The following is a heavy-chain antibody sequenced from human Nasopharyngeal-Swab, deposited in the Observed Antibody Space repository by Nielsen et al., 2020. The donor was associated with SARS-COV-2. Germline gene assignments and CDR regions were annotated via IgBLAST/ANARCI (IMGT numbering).Heavy chain of an antibody. Sequence: GESLKISCAASGLTFTNSWMSWVRQAPGKGLEWVANIKQDGSDKYYMDSMKGRFTISRDNAKKSLYLQMNSLRAEDTAVYYCARGVETIHHWGQGSLVTVSS. CDR2: IKQDGSDK. V-gene: IGHV3-7*01. CDR1: GLTFTNSW. J-gene: IGHJ1*01. D-gene: IGHD5-24*01. CDR3: ARGVETIHH.